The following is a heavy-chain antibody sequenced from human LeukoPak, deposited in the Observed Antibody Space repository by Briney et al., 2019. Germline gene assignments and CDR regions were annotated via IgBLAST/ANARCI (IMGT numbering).Heavy chain of an antibody. J-gene: IGHJ4*02. CDR3: AKVRIGTDSSGYYYPLDY. D-gene: IGHD3-22*01. V-gene: IGHV3-23*01. Sequence: GGSLRLSCAASGFTFSSYAMSWVRQAPGKGLEWVSAISGSGGSTYYADSVKGRFTISRDNSKNTLYLQMNSLRAEDTAVYYCAKVRIGTDSSGYYYPLDYWGRGTLVTASS. CDR2: ISGSGGST. CDR1: GFTFSSYA.